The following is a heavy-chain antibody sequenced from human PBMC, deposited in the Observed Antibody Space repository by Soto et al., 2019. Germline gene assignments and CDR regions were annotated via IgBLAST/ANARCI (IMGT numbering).Heavy chain of an antibody. V-gene: IGHV1-3*01. D-gene: IGHD2-2*01. Sequence: AASVKVSCKTSGYSFTKYGLHWVRQAPGQRLEWMGWINPGNGDTKYSQKFQGRDTITRDTSATTAYMELSSLRSEDSAVFYCARTDCSSTSCYNYYYYGMDVWGQGTTVTVSS. CDR1: GYSFTKYG. J-gene: IGHJ6*02. CDR3: ARTDCSSTSCYNYYYYGMDV. CDR2: INPGNGDT.